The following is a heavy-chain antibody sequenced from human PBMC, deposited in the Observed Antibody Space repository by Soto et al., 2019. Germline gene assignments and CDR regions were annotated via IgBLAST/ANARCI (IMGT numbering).Heavy chain of an antibody. V-gene: IGHV3-30-3*01. CDR1: GFTFSSCA. CDR2: ISYDGSNK. CDR3: ARDLIAARHNWFDP. Sequence: GGALILSCAASGFTFSSCAMHWVLQAPGKGLEWVAVISYDGSNKYYADSVKGRFTISRDNSKNTLYLQMNSLRAEDTAVYYCARDLIAARHNWFDPWGQRTLVTVSS. J-gene: IGHJ5*02. D-gene: IGHD6-6*01.